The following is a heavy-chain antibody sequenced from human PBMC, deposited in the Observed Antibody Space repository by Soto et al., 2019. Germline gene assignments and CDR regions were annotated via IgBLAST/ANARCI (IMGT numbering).Heavy chain of an antibody. J-gene: IGHJ3*02. CDR2: IVVGSGNT. CDR3: AAVGYYDSSGYYYGRAFDI. Sequence: SVKVSCKASGGTFSRYAVQWVRQARGQRLEWIGWIVVGSGNTNYAQKFQERVTITRDMSTSTAYMELSSLRPEDTAVYYCAAVGYYDSSGYYYGRAFDIWGQGTMVTVSS. V-gene: IGHV1-58*01. D-gene: IGHD3-22*01. CDR1: GGTFSRYA.